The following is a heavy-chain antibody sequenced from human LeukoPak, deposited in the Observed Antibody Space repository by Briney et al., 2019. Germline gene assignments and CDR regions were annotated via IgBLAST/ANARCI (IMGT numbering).Heavy chain of an antibody. CDR2: ISYDGSNK. V-gene: IGHV3-30-3*01. Sequence: GESLRLSCAASGFTFSSYAMHWVRQAPGKGLEWVAFISYDGSNKHYAEPVQGRFTIPRDNSKNTLYLQMNSLRPEDTAVYYCARARFGYNRGPFDYWGQGILVTVSS. D-gene: IGHD5-24*01. J-gene: IGHJ4*02. CDR1: GFTFSSYA. CDR3: ARARFGYNRGPFDY.